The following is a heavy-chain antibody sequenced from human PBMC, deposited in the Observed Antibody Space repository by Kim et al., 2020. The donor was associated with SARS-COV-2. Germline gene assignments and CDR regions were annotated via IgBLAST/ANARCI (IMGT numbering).Heavy chain of an antibody. Sequence: GGSLRLSCAASGFTFSGYWMSWVRQAPGKGLEWVANIKQDGSEKYYVDSVKGPFTISRDNSKNSLYLQMNSLRAEDTAVYYCARDGPPDYWGQGTLVTVSS. CDR2: IKQDGSEK. J-gene: IGHJ4*02. CDR3: ARDGPPDY. CDR1: GFTFSGYW. V-gene: IGHV3-7*03.